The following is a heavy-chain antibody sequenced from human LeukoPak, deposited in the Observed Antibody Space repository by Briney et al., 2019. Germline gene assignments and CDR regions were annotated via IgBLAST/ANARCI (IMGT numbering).Heavy chain of an antibody. V-gene: IGHV1-18*01. CDR2: ISAYNGNT. D-gene: IGHD3-10*01. CDR1: GYTFTSYG. CDR3: ARDTYYYGSGGYLYYYYYMDV. J-gene: IGHJ6*03. Sequence: GASVKVSCKASGYTFTSYGISWVRQAPGQGLEWMGWISAYNGNTNYAQKFQGRVTMTRDTSISTAYMELSRLRSDDTAVYYCARDTYYYGSGGYLYYYYYMDVWGKGTTVTVSS.